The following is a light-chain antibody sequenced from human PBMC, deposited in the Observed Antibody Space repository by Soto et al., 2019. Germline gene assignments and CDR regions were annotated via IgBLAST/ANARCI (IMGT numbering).Light chain of an antibody. CDR2: DND. V-gene: IGLV1-51*01. J-gene: IGLJ1*01. Sequence: QSVLTQPPSVSAAPGQQVTISCSGSSSNNGDNYVSWYQHLPGTAPKLVVYDNDRRPSGIPGRFSGSKSGTSATLVITGLQTGDEADYYCGTWDDRLDGNYVFGTGTKVTVL. CDR3: GTWDDRLDGNYV. CDR1: SSNNGDNY.